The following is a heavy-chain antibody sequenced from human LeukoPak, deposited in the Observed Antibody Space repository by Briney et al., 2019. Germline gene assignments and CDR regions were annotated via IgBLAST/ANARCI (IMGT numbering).Heavy chain of an antibody. CDR2: IYYSGST. CDR3: ARLSSSGWYPFDY. CDR1: GGSISSSSYY. D-gene: IGHD6-19*01. J-gene: IGHJ4*02. Sequence: SETLSLTCTASGGSISSSSYYWGWIRQPPGKGLEWIGSIYYSGSTYYNPSLKSRVTISVDTSKNQFSLKLSSVTAADTAVYYCARLSSSGWYPFDYWGQGTLVTVSS. V-gene: IGHV4-39*01.